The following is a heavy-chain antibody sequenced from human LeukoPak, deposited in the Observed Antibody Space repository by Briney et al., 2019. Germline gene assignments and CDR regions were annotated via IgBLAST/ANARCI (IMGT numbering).Heavy chain of an antibody. CDR2: ISYDGSNK. D-gene: IGHD4-23*01. Sequence: PGRSLRLSCAASGFTFSSYAMHWVRQAPGKGLEWVAVISYDGSNKYYADSVKGRFTISRDNSKNTLYLQINSLRAEDTAVYYCARAKGSGTSLVDYWGQGTLVTVSS. CDR3: ARAKGSGTSLVDY. V-gene: IGHV3-30*01. J-gene: IGHJ4*02. CDR1: GFTFSSYA.